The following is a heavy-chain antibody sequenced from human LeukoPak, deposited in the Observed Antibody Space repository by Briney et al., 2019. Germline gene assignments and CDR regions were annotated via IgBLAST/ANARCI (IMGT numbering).Heavy chain of an antibody. J-gene: IGHJ4*02. CDR1: GYTFTSYY. V-gene: IGHV1-46*01. CDR3: ARVKRYGGYYDILTGYYDFDY. D-gene: IGHD3-9*01. CDR2: INPSGGST. Sequence: GASVKVSCKASGYTFTSYYMHWVRQAPGQGLEWMGIINPSGGSTSYAQKFQGRVTMTRDTSISTAYMELSRLRSDDTAVYYCARVKRYGGYYDILTGYYDFDYWGQGTLVTVSS.